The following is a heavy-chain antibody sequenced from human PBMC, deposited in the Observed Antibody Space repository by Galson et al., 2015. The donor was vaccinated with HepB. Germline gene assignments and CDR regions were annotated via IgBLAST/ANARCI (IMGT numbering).Heavy chain of an antibody. V-gene: IGHV1-69*13. CDR1: GDTFSSYT. Sequence: SVKVSCKAYGDTFSSYTITWVRQAPGQGLEWMGGIIPIFGTANYAQTFQGRVTITADASTSTTYMELNGLRSEDTAVYFCARVEEGYYYYMAVWGKGTTVTVSS. CDR3: ARVEEGYYYYMAV. CDR2: IIPIFGTA. D-gene: IGHD1-1*01. J-gene: IGHJ6*03.